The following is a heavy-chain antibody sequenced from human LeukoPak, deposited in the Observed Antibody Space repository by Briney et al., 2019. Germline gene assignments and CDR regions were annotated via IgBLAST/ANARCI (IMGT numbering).Heavy chain of an antibody. J-gene: IGHJ4*02. CDR3: AKGSGSSGYRYYFDY. V-gene: IGHV3-23*01. CDR1: GFTFSTYA. D-gene: IGHD3-22*01. Sequence: GGSLRLSCAASGFTFSTYAMGWVRQAPGKGLKWVSTINGSGGSTYHEDSVKGRFTISRDNSKNTLYLQMKSLRGEHTAIYYCAKGSGSSGYRYYFDYWGQGILVTVSS. CDR2: INGSGGST.